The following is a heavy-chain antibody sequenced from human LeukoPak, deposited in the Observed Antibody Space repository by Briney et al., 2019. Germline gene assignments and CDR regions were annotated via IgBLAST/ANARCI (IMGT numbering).Heavy chain of an antibody. D-gene: IGHD5-18*01. V-gene: IGHV3-33*01. CDR2: IWYDGSNK. CDR1: GFTFSSYG. J-gene: IGHJ4*02. Sequence: GGSLRLSCAASGFTFSSYGMHWVRQAPGKGLEWVAVIWYDGSNKYNADSVKGRFTIARDNSKNTLYLEMNSLRAEDTAVYYCARDLDGYTYGGFLAYWGQGTLVTVSS. CDR3: ARDLDGYTYGGFLAY.